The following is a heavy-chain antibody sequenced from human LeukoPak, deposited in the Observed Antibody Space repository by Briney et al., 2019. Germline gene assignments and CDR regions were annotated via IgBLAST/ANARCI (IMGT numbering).Heavy chain of an antibody. CDR2: INHSGST. CDR3: ATRRKRALRPYYMDV. D-gene: IGHD1-1*01. J-gene: IGHJ6*03. Sequence: SETLSLTCAVYGGSFSGYYWSWIRQPPGKGLEWIGEINHSGSTNYNPSLKSRVTISVDTSKNQFSLKLSSVTAADTAVYYCATRRKRALRPYYMDVWGKGTTVTVSS. V-gene: IGHV4-34*01. CDR1: GGSFSGYY.